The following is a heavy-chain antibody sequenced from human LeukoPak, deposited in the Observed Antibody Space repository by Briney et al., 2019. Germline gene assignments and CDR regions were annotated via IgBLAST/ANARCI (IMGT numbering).Heavy chain of an antibody. CDR3: ARASWFGELPGV. V-gene: IGHV3-74*03. Sequence: QSGGSLRLSCAASGFPFSSYWMHWVRQVPGKGLVWVSRINTDGSSTTYADSVKGRFTISRDNAKNTLYLQMNSLRVEDTAVYYCARASWFGELPGVWGQGTTVTVSS. D-gene: IGHD3-10*01. CDR1: GFPFSSYW. J-gene: IGHJ6*02. CDR2: INTDGSST.